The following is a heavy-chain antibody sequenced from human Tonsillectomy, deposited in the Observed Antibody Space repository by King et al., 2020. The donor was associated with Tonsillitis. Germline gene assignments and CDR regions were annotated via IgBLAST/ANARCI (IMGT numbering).Heavy chain of an antibody. V-gene: IGHV3-43*01. D-gene: IGHD6-13*01. CDR3: AKERSGSRGSSWSSNH. J-gene: IGHJ5*02. CDR1: GFTFDDYT. CDR2: IVWDGGTT. Sequence: VQLVESGGVVVQPGGSLRLSCAASGFTFDDYTMHWVRQTPGKGLEWVSLIVWDGGTTYYADSVKGRFTISRDNIKNSLYLQMNSLRTEDTAVYYCAKERSGSRGSSWSSNHWGQGTLVTVPS.